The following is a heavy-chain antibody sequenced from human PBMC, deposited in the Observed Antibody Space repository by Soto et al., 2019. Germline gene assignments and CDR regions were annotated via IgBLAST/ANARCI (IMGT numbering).Heavy chain of an antibody. V-gene: IGHV4-59*01. CDR2: IYYSGST. CDR1: GGSISSYY. D-gene: IGHD3-3*01. CDR3: ARGQITTRENYFDY. J-gene: IGHJ4*02. Sequence: PSETLSLTCTVSGGSISSYYWSWIRQPPGKGLEWIGYIYYSGSTNYNPSLKSRVTISVDTSKNQFSLKLSSVTAADTAVYYCARGQITTRENYFDYWGQGTLVTVSS.